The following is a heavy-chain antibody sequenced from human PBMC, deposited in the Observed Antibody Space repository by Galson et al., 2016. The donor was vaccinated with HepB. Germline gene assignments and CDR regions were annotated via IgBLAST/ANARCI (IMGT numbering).Heavy chain of an antibody. Sequence: SLRLSCAASGFTFRNYWMSWVRQPPGKGLEWVANINEEGSDKYYVDSVKGRFTISRDNTNNSLYLQMTSVTAADTAVYYCARVDATRIWFDPWGQGTLVTVSS. V-gene: IGHV3-7*03. CDR1: GFTFRNYW. CDR2: INEEGSDK. J-gene: IGHJ5*02. D-gene: IGHD5-24*01. CDR3: ARVDATRIWFDP.